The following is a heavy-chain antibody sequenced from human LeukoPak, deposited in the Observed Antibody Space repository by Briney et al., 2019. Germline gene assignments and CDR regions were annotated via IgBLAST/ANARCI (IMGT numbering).Heavy chain of an antibody. J-gene: IGHJ4*02. D-gene: IGHD3-9*01. CDR3: ARVNFDWFTLDY. V-gene: IGHV4-59*01. CDR1: GGSISSYY. CDR2: IYYSGST. Sequence: PSETLSLTCTVSGGSISSYYWSWIRQPPGKGLEWIGYIYYSGSTNYNPSLKSRVIISVDTSKNQFSLKLSSVTAADTAVYYCARVNFDWFTLDYWGQGTLVTVSS.